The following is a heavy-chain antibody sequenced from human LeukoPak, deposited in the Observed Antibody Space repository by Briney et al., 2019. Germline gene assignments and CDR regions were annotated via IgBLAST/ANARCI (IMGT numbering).Heavy chain of an antibody. CDR3: ARVGGGESMDV. D-gene: IGHD3-16*01. CDR1: GGSISSGGYS. J-gene: IGHJ6*03. V-gene: IGHV4-30-2*01. Sequence: SETLSLTCAVSGGSISSGGYSWSWIRQPPGKGLEWIGYIYHSGGTYYNPSLKSRVTISVDRPKNQFSLKLSSVTAADTAVYYWARVGGGESMDVWGKGTTVTVSS. CDR2: IYHSGGT.